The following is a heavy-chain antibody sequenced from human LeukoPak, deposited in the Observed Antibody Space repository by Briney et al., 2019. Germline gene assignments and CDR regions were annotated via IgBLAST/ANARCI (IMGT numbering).Heavy chain of an antibody. CDR1: GFAFSSYG. J-gene: IGHJ4*02. CDR3: AKLDYSPDYDFWSGYSDY. V-gene: IGHV3-30*02. Sequence: PGGSLRLSCAASGFAFSSYGMHWVRQAPGKGLEWVAFIRYDGSNKYYADSVKGRFTISRDNSKNMLYLQMNSLRAEDTAVYYCAKLDYSPDYDFWSGYSDYWGQGTLVTVSS. CDR2: IRYDGSNK. D-gene: IGHD3-3*01.